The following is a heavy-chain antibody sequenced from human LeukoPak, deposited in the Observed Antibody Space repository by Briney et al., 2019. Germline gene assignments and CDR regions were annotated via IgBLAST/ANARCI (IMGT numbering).Heavy chain of an antibody. V-gene: IGHV3-30*02. J-gene: IGHJ4*02. CDR2: IRYDGSNK. D-gene: IGHD1-7*01. CDR1: GLPFSHSG. CDR3: FGITVTDVPY. Sequence: PGGSLRLSCAASGLPFSHSGMHWVCHAPGKGLEWVAFIRYDGSNKYYADSVKGRFTISRDDSKNALYLQMNSLRGEDTAVYYCFGITVTDVPYWGQGTLVTVSS.